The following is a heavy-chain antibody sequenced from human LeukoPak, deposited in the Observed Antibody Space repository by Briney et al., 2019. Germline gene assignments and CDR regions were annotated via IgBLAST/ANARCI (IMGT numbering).Heavy chain of an antibody. CDR3: ASPIAAAGSFDY. V-gene: IGHV3-23*01. J-gene: IGHJ4*02. D-gene: IGHD6-13*01. CDR1: GFTFSSYG. Sequence: GGSLRLSCAASGFTFSSYGMHWVRQAPGKGLEWVSAISGSGGSTYYADSVKGRFTISRDNSKNTLYLQMNSLRAEDTAVYYCASPIAAAGSFDYWGQGTLVTVSS. CDR2: ISGSGGST.